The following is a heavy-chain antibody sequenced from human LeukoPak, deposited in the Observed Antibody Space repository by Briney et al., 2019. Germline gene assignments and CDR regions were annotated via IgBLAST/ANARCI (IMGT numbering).Heavy chain of an antibody. V-gene: IGHV3-30*04. J-gene: IGHJ3*02. CDR2: ISYDGSNK. CDR1: GFTFSSYA. Sequence: PGRSLRLSCAASGFTFSSYAMHWVRQAPGKGLEWVAVISYDGSNKYYADSVKGRFTISRDNSKNTLYLQMNSLRAEDTAVYYCARDGPGDASAFDMWGQGTMVTVSS. CDR3: ARDGPGDASAFDM. D-gene: IGHD7-27*01.